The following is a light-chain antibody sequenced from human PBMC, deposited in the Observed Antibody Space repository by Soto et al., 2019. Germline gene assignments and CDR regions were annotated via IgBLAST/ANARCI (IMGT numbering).Light chain of an antibody. CDR3: QQYGSSPWT. Sequence: EIVFTQSAGTLSLSTGERATLSCRASQSVSSSYLAWYQQKPGQAPRLLIYGASSRATGIPDRFSGSGSGTDFTLTISRLEPEDFAVYYCQQYGSSPWTFGQRTKVDVK. CDR2: GAS. J-gene: IGKJ1*01. V-gene: IGKV3-20*01. CDR1: QSVSSSY.